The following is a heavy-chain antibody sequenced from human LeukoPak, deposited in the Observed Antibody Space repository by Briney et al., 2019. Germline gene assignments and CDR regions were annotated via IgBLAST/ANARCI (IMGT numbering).Heavy chain of an antibody. CDR3: ARDGGDWYFDY. D-gene: IGHD2-21*02. CDR1: GGSISSGGYS. CDR2: IYHSGST. Sequence: PSETLSLTCAVSGGSISSGGYSWSWIRQPPGKGLEWIGYIYHSGSTYYNPSLKSRVTISVGRSKNQFSLKLSSVTAADTAAYYCARDGGDWYFDYWGQGTLVTVSS. V-gene: IGHV4-30-2*01. J-gene: IGHJ4*02.